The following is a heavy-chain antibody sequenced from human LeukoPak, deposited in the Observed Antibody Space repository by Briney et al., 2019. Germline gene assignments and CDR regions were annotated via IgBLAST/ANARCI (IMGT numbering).Heavy chain of an antibody. CDR2: MYHSGST. J-gene: IGHJ6*03. Sequence: SETLSLTCTVSGYSITSDYYWGWIRQPPGKGLEWIGAMYHSGSTYYNPSLKSRVTISVDTSKNQFSLKLSSVTAADTAVYYCARGDYYYYYYMDVWGKGTTVTVSS. D-gene: IGHD1-26*01. V-gene: IGHV4-38-2*02. CDR3: ARGDYYYYYYMDV. CDR1: GYSITSDYY.